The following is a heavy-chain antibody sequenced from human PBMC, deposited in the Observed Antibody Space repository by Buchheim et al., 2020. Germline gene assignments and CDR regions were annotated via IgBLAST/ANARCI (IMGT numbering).Heavy chain of an antibody. D-gene: IGHD1-7*01. CDR1: GSTFTSYA. CDR3: ARVVGYNWNYWFVSGSHYYFDY. CDR2: INTNTGNP. Sequence: QVQLVQSGSELKKPGASVKVSCKASGSTFTSYAMNWVRQAPGQGLEWMGWINTNTGNPTYAQGFTGRFVFSLDTSVSTAYLQISSLKAEDTAVYYCARVVGYNWNYWFVSGSHYYFDYWGQGTL. V-gene: IGHV7-4-1*02. J-gene: IGHJ4*02.